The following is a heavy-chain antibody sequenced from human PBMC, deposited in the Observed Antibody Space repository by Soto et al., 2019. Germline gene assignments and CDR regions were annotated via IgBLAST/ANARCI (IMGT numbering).Heavy chain of an antibody. V-gene: IGHV3-23*01. D-gene: IGHD6-13*01. CDR3: ARRGPGTYFDY. CDR1: GFTFSSYG. J-gene: IGHJ4*02. CDR2: ISGSGGST. Sequence: GGSLRLSCAASGFTFSSYGMSWVRQAPGKGLEWVSGISGSGGSTYYADSVKGRFTISRDNSKNTLYLQMNSLRAEDTAVYYCARRGPGTYFDYWGQGTLVTVSS.